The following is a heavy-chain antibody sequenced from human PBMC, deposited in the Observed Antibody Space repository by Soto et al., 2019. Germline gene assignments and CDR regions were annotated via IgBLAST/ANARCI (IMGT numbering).Heavy chain of an antibody. CDR2: IYRSGST. CDR1: GASITSGSYY. J-gene: IGHJ5*01. CDR3: ARWKYSYADLPGDWFDS. V-gene: IGHV4-61*01. D-gene: IGHD3-16*01. Sequence: SETLSLTCTVSGASITSGSYYWSWVRQPPGKGLEWIAYIYRSGSTNYNPSLKSRATISVDTSKNQFSLRLTSVTPADTAMYYCARWKYSYADLPGDWFDSWGQGTLVTVSS.